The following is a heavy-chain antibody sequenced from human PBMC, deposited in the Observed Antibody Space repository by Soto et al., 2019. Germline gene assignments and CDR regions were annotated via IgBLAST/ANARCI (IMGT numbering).Heavy chain of an antibody. Sequence: QITLKESGPTLVKPTQTLTLTCTFSGFSLSTSGIGVGWIRQPPGKALEWLALIYWDDDKRYSPSLKSRLTITKDTSKNLVVLTVTNMDPVDTATYYCAHRLSRTPASGSGSWGPYYFDYWGQGTLVTVSS. CDR3: AHRLSRTPASGSGSWGPYYFDY. V-gene: IGHV2-5*02. D-gene: IGHD3-10*01. CDR2: IYWDDDK. J-gene: IGHJ4*02. CDR1: GFSLSTSGIG.